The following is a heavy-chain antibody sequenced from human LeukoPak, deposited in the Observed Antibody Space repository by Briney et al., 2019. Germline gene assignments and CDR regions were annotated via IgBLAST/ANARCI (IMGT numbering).Heavy chain of an antibody. CDR2: IYHSGST. Sequence: SETLSLTCAVSGYSISSGYYWGWIREPPGKGGEWMGSIYHSGSTYYKPYLKRGVTISVDRSKSKFSLTLSSVTAADPAVYYCASHQLPHNWGQGTLVTVSS. J-gene: IGHJ4*02. D-gene: IGHD2-2*01. CDR3: ASHQLPHN. V-gene: IGHV4-38-2*01. CDR1: GYSISSGYY.